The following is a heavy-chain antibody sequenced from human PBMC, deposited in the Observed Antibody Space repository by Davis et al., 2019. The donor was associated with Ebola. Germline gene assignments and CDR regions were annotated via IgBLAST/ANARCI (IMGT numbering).Heavy chain of an antibody. V-gene: IGHV3-73*01. CDR3: TAGYSSGLSGGDY. CDR1: GFTFSGSA. CDR2: IRSKANSYAT. Sequence: PGGSLRLSCAASGFTFSGSAMHWVRQASGKGLEWVGRIRSKANSYATAYAASVKGRFTISRDDSKNTAYLQMNSLKTEDTAVYYCTAGYSSGLSGGDYWGQGTLVTVSS. J-gene: IGHJ4*02. D-gene: IGHD6-19*01.